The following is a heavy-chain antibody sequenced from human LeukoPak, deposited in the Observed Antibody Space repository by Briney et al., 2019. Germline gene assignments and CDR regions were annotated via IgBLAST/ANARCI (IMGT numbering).Heavy chain of an antibody. CDR1: GGSISSYH. Sequence: SETLSLTCSVSGGSISSYHWSWIRQPPGEGLEWIGYISYSGYTNYNPSLQSRVTISLDRSKNQFSVKLTSVTAADTAVYYCARIERDGSGKPPYYYYYMDVWGKGTTVTVSS. J-gene: IGHJ6*03. V-gene: IGHV4-59*01. CDR3: ARIERDGSGKPPYYYYYMDV. D-gene: IGHD3-10*01. CDR2: ISYSGYT.